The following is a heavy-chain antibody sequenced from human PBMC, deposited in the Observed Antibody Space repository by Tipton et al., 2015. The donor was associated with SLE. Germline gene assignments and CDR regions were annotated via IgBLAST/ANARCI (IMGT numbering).Heavy chain of an antibody. CDR1: GDSISSGGYF. V-gene: IGHV4-61*08. D-gene: IGHD3-22*01. J-gene: IGHJ5*02. CDR2: IHNSGSV. CDR3: ARGMSYTDSSGYYWPGRLDP. Sequence: TLSLTCTVSGDSISSGGYFWSWIRQPPGKGLEWIGYIHNSGSVIYNPSLKSRVTISIDTSKNQFSLTLGSVTAADTAVYFCARGMSYTDSSGYYWPGRLDPWGQGTMVTVPS.